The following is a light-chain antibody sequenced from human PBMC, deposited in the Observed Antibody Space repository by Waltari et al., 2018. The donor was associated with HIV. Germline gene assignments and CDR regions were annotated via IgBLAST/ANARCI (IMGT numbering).Light chain of an antibody. CDR1: SSNIGRNY. V-gene: IGLV1-47*01. Sequence: QSVLTQPPSASGTPGQRVTISCSGSSSNIGRNYVYWYQQLPGTATKLLIYTNNQRPSGVPDRFSGSKSVTSASLAISGLRSEDEADYYCAACNDRLSGYVFGTGTKVTV. CDR3: AACNDRLSGYV. J-gene: IGLJ1*01. CDR2: TNN.